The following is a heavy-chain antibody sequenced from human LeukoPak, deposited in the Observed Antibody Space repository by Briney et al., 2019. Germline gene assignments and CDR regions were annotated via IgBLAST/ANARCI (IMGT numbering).Heavy chain of an antibody. J-gene: IGHJ3*02. D-gene: IGHD2-2*01. CDR2: ISSSSSYI. CDR3: ARGRYCSSTSCSHDAFDI. Sequence: GGSLRLSCAASGFTFKTYTMHWVRQAPGMGLEWVSSISSSSSYIFYADSVKGRFTISRDNAKNSLYLQMSSLRAEDTAVYYCARGRYCSSTSCSHDAFDIWGQGTMVTVSS. CDR1: GFTFKTYT. V-gene: IGHV3-21*01.